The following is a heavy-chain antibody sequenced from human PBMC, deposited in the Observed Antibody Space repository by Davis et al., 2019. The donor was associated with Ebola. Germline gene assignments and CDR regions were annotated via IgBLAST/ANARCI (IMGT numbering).Heavy chain of an antibody. V-gene: IGHV3-7*01. J-gene: IGHJ4*02. CDR3: AIQPYSSSSGVDY. CDR1: GFTFSSYW. Sequence: GESLKISCAASGFTFSSYWMSWVRQAPGKGLEWVANIKQDGSEKYYADSVKGRFTISRDNAKNSLYLQMNSLRDEDTAVYYCAIQPYSSSSGVDYWGQGTLVTVSS. D-gene: IGHD6-6*01. CDR2: IKQDGSEK.